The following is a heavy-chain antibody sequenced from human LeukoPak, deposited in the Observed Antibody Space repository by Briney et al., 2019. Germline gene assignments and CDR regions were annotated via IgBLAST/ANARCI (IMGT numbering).Heavy chain of an antibody. D-gene: IGHD3-10*01. V-gene: IGHV3-7*01. J-gene: IGHJ4*02. CDR1: GFTFSRSW. Sequence: GGSLRLSCAAAGFTFSRSWMSWVRQAPGKGLEWVANIKQDGSEKYYVDSVKGRFTISRDNAKNSLYLQMNSLRAEDTAVYYCAKDYYGSGSPYYFDYWGQGTLVTVSS. CDR3: AKDYYGSGSPYYFDY. CDR2: IKQDGSEK.